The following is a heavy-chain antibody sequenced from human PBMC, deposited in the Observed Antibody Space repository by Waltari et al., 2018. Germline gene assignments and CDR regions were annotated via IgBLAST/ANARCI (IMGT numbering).Heavy chain of an antibody. V-gene: IGHV4-61*02. D-gene: IGHD4-17*01. Sequence: QVQLQESGPGLVKPSQPLSLPCTVPGGSLSSGSYYWSWIRQPAGKGLEWLGRIYTSGRTNYNPSLKSRVTISVDTSKNQFSLKLSSVTAADTAVYYCARVRGGDPKRMYFDYWGQGTLVTVSS. CDR3: ARVRGGDPKRMYFDY. CDR1: GGSLSSGSYY. CDR2: IYTSGRT. J-gene: IGHJ4*02.